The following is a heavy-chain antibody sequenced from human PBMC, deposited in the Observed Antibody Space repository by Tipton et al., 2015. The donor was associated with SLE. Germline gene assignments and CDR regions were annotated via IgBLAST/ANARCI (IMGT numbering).Heavy chain of an antibody. D-gene: IGHD3-22*01. V-gene: IGHV1-18*01. CDR1: GYTFTTYG. CDR3: ARSYGFDSSANHHDAFDI. Sequence: QLVQSGPEVKKPGASVRVSCKASGYTFTTYGISWVRQAPGQGLEWMGWISTYNGNTNYAQKLQGRVTMTSDTSTSTAYMELSTLRYEDTAVYYCARSYGFDSSANHHDAFDIWGQGTVITVSS. J-gene: IGHJ3*02. CDR2: ISTYNGNT.